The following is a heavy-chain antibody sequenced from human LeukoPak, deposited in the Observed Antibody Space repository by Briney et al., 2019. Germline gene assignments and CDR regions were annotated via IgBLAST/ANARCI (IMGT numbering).Heavy chain of an antibody. D-gene: IGHD3-10*01. CDR1: GFTFSNYA. CDR3: AREGPAYGSGSYYTY. J-gene: IGHJ4*02. CDR2: ISYDGSNE. Sequence: TGGSLRLSCAASGFTFSNYAMHWVRQAPGKGLEWVAIISYDGSNEYYADSVKGRFTVSRDKSKNTLYLQMNSLRAEDTAVYYCAREGPAYGSGSYYTYWGQGTLVTVSS. V-gene: IGHV3-30-3*01.